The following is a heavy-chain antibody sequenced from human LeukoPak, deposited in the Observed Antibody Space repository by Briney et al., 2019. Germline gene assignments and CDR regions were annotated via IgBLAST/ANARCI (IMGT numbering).Heavy chain of an antibody. CDR3: ARPSAIYDPVSHFDY. CDR2: IYYSGST. V-gene: IGHV4-59*08. D-gene: IGHD2/OR15-2a*01. CDR1: GDSISSDY. Sequence: SETLSLTCTVSGDSISSDYWSWIRQPPGKGLEWIGYIYYSGSTNYSPSLKSRVTISVDTSKNQFSLKLSSVTATDTAVYYCARPSAIYDPVSHFDYWGQGTLVTVSS. J-gene: IGHJ4*02.